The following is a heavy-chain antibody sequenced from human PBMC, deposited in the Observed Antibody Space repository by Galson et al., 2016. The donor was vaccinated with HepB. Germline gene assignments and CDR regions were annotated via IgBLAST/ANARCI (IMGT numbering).Heavy chain of an antibody. CDR2: INTDGSST. CDR3: AGLNEDIVL. V-gene: IGHV3-74*01. CDR1: GFNFRNYW. D-gene: IGHD5-12*01. J-gene: IGHJ4*02. Sequence: SLRLSCAASGFNFRNYWMHWVRQAPGKGLVWVSRINTDGSSTSYADTVKGRITISRDNAKNTLYLQMNRLRAEDTAVYYCAGLNEDIVLWGQGTLVTVPS.